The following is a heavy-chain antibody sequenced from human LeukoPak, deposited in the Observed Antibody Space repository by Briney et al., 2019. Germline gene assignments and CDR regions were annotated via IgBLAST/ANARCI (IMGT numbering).Heavy chain of an antibody. D-gene: IGHD1-1*01. V-gene: IGHV5-51*01. J-gene: IGHJ3*01. CDR3: ARHRTTGTTDAFDV. CDR2: IYPGNSDT. Sequence: GESLKISCKGSGYTYTTYWIGWVRQMPGKGLEWIGLIYPGNSDTRYSPSFQGQVTISADKSISTAYLQWSSLKASDTAMYYCARHRTTGTTDAFDVWGQGTLVTVSS. CDR1: GYTYTTYW.